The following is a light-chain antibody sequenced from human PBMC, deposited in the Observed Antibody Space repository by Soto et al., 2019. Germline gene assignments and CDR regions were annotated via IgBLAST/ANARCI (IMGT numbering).Light chain of an antibody. Sequence: EVLLTQSPGTLSLSPGQRATLSCRTRETVSEDQLAWYQQKPGQAPRLLIYDASNRATGIPARFSAGGSGTDFTLTISSLEPEDFAVYYCQQHSNWPPITFGQGTRLEI. CDR2: DAS. V-gene: IGKV3-11*01. J-gene: IGKJ5*01. CDR1: ETVSED. CDR3: QQHSNWPPIT.